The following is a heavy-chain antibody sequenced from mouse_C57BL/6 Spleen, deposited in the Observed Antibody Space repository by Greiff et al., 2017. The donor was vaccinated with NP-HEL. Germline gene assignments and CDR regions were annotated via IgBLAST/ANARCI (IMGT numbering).Heavy chain of an antibody. CDR2: IYPGSGNT. J-gene: IGHJ2*01. V-gene: IGHV1-76*01. Sequence: QVQLQQSGAELVRPGASVKLSCKASGYTFTDYYINWVKQRPGQGLEWIARIYPGSGNTYYNEKFKGKATLTAEKSSSTAYMQLSSLTSEDSAVYFCARCRLQLPFDYWGQGTTLTVSS. D-gene: IGHD3-1*01. CDR1: GYTFTDYY. CDR3: ARCRLQLPFDY.